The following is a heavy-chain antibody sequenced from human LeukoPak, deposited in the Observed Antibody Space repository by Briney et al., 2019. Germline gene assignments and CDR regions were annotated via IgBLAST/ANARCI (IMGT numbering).Heavy chain of an antibody. CDR1: GGSFSGYY. D-gene: IGHD1-26*01. CDR2: INHSGST. CDR3: ARGRGSYSPGD. J-gene: IGHJ4*02. V-gene: IGHV4-34*01. Sequence: SETLSLTCAVYGGSFSGYYWSWIRQPPGKGLEWIGEINHSGSTNYNPSLKSRVTISVDTSKNQFSLKLSSVTAADTAVYYCARGRGSYSPGDWGQGTLVTVSS.